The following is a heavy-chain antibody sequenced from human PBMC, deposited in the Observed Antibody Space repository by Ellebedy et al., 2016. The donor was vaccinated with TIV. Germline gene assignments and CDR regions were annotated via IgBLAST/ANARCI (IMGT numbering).Heavy chain of an antibody. CDR2: INPSGGRT. J-gene: IGHJ4*02. D-gene: IGHD2-15*01. Sequence: AASVKVSCKASGYTFTNYYMHWVRQAPGQGFEYMGIINPSGGRTSYAQKFQGRVTMTRDTSTSTFYMELSSLRSEDTAVYYCARVGDGSDYWGQGTLVTVSS. CDR3: ARVGDGSDY. CDR1: GYTFTNYY. V-gene: IGHV1-46*01.